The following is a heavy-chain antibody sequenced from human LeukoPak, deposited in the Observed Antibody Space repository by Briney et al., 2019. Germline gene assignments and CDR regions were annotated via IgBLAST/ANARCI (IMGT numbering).Heavy chain of an antibody. J-gene: IGHJ4*02. CDR3: AKGRGTTVTAAANY. CDR2: ISGTGGTT. V-gene: IGHV3-23*01. CDR1: GFTFSNYS. D-gene: IGHD4-17*01. Sequence: GGSLRLSCAASGFTFSNYSMSWVRQAPGKGLEWVSTISGTGGTTYYADSVKGRFTISSDNSENTLFLQFNSLRADDTAVYYCAKGRGTTVTAAANYWGQGTLVTVSS.